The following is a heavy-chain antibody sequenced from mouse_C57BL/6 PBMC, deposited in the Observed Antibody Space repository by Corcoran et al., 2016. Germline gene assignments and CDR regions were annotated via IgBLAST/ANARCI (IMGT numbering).Heavy chain of an antibody. CDR2: INPNNGGT. CDR1: GYTFTDYN. CDR3: ARKADPPYYYGSSYDYAMDY. J-gene: IGHJ4*01. D-gene: IGHD1-1*01. V-gene: IGHV1-18*01. Sequence: EVQLQQSEPELVKPGASVKIPCKASGYTFTDYNMDWVKQSHGKSLEWIGDINPNNGGTIYNQKFKGKATLTVDKSSSTAYMELRSLTSEDTAVYYCARKADPPYYYGSSYDYAMDYWGQGTSVTVSS.